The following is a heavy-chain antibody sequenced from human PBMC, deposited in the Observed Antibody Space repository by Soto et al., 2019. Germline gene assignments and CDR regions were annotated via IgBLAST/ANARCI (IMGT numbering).Heavy chain of an antibody. D-gene: IGHD3-22*01. V-gene: IGHV1-3*01. CDR3: ARSPLLITMIVVAPDY. Sequence: ASVKVSCKSSGYTFTSYAMHCVRQAPGQRLEWMGWINAGNGNTKYSQKFQGRVTITRDTSASTAYMELSSLRSEDTAVYYCARSPLLITMIVVAPDYWGQGTLVTVSS. CDR1: GYTFTSYA. CDR2: INAGNGNT. J-gene: IGHJ4*02.